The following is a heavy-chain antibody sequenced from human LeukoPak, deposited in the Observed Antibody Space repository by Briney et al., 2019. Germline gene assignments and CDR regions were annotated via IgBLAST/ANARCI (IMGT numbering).Heavy chain of an antibody. CDR1: GFTFSSSA. CDR3: AKSGYNRFDY. J-gene: IGHJ4*02. D-gene: IGHD5-24*01. Sequence: GGSLRLSCAASGFTFSSSAMSWVRQAPGQGLEWVSSISGSGSGGSTYYADSVKGRFTISRDNSKNTLYLQMNSLRAEDTAVYYCAKSGYNRFDYWGQGTLVTVSS. V-gene: IGHV3-23*01. CDR2: ISGSGSGGST.